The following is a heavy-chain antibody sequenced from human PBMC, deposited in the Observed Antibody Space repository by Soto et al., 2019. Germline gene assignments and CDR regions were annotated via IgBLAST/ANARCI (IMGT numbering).Heavy chain of an antibody. D-gene: IGHD2-15*01. Sequence: SETLSLTCTVSGGSINNNNYYWAWIRQPPGKGLSWIASIYYDGSTYYNSSLKSRVTISRDTSKNHCSLRLTSMTAADTAVYYCATVIIGATGHPDSDSWGQGTLVTVSS. CDR3: ATVIIGATGHPDSDS. V-gene: IGHV4-39*02. J-gene: IGHJ4*02. CDR2: IYYDGST. CDR1: GGSINNNNYY.